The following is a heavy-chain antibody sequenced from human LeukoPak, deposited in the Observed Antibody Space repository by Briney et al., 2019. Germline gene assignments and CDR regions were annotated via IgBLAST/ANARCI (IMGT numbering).Heavy chain of an antibody. Sequence: ASVKVSCKASGGTFSSYAISWVRQAPGQGLEWMGRIIPILGIANYAQKFQGRVTITADKSTSTAYMELSSLRSEDTAVYYCARRGRVGVDEGYVYFDYWGQGTLVTVSS. CDR1: GGTFSSYA. CDR2: IIPILGIA. CDR3: ARRGRVGVDEGYVYFDY. D-gene: IGHD1-26*01. V-gene: IGHV1-69*04. J-gene: IGHJ4*02.